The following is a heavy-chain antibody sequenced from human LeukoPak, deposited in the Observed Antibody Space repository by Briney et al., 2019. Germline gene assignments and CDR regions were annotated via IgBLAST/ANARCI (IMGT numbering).Heavy chain of an antibody. Sequence: PGGSLRLSCEASGFTFSNYDMNWVRQAPGKGLEWVSYISGSSTTTYYADSVKGRFTISRDNSKNTLYLQMNSLRAEDTAVYYCARDPSWGYCSSTSCYPDYYYGMDVWGQGTTVTVSS. V-gene: IGHV3-48*01. D-gene: IGHD2-2*01. CDR3: ARDPSWGYCSSTSCYPDYYYGMDV. CDR1: GFTFSNYD. CDR2: ISGSSTTT. J-gene: IGHJ6*02.